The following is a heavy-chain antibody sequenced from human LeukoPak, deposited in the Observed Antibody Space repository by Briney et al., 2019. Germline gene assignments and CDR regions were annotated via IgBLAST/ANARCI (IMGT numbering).Heavy chain of an antibody. CDR3: AREAAGADY. J-gene: IGHJ4*02. Sequence: ASVKVSCKASGYTFTGYYMHWVRLAPGQGLEWMGWINPNSGDTNYAQKFQGRVTMTSDTSINTAYMELTRLRSDDTAVYYCAREAAGADYWGQGTLVTVSS. CDR2: INPNSGDT. CDR1: GYTFTGYY. V-gene: IGHV1-2*02. D-gene: IGHD6-19*01.